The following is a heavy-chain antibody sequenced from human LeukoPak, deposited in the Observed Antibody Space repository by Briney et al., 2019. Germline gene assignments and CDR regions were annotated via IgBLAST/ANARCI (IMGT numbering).Heavy chain of an antibody. D-gene: IGHD2-21*01. J-gene: IGHJ4*02. Sequence: PGGSLRLSCAASGFTFSSSAMHWVRQAPGKGLEWVAVISYDGTNKYYADSVKGRFTISRDNSKNTQYLQMNSLRAEDTAMYYCASGYCGYTACSPPFDYWGQGTLVTVSS. V-gene: IGHV3-30-3*01. CDR2: ISYDGTNK. CDR3: ASGYCGYTACSPPFDY. CDR1: GFTFSSSA.